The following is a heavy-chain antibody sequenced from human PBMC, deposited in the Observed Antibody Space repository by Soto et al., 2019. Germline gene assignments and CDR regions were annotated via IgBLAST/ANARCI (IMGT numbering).Heavy chain of an antibody. CDR2: INPVNGNT. V-gene: IGHV1-3*01. J-gene: IGHJ3*01. Sequence: QVQLVQSGAEVRKPGASVNISCWASGFTFGDNLINRVRQAPGQSLEWMGWINPVNGNTRYSQTFQGRVTISRHSSASIAYVEVTDLTSEDTAVYYCARDILSVGPRANDAFDVWGQGTMVTVSS. CDR1: GFTFGDNL. CDR3: ARDILSVGPRANDAFDV. D-gene: IGHD2-8*02.